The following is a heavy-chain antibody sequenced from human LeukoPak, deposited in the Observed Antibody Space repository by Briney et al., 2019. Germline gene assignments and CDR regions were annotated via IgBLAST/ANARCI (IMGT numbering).Heavy chain of an antibody. CDR1: GFTFDDYA. CDR3: AKDKGSIVGATLFDY. CDR2: ISVNSGSI. J-gene: IGHJ4*02. V-gene: IGHV3-9*01. D-gene: IGHD1-26*01. Sequence: GGSLRLSCAASGFTFDDYAMHWVRQAPGKGLEWVSGISVNSGSIGYADSVKGRFTISRDNAKNSLYLQMNSLRAEDTALYYCAKDKGSIVGATLFDYWGQGTLVTVSS.